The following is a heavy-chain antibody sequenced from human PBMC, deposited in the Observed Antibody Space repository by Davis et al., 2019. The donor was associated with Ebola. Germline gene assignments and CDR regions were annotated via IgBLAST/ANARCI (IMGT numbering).Heavy chain of an antibody. Sequence: ASVKVSCKASGYTFTSYDINWVRQATGQGLEWMGWMNPNSGNTGYAQKFQGRVTMTRNTSISTAYMELSSLRSEDTAVYYCARDRPILRFLEGNWFDPWGQGTLVTVSS. CDR1: GYTFTSYD. D-gene: IGHD3-3*01. V-gene: IGHV1-8*01. CDR3: ARDRPILRFLEGNWFDP. J-gene: IGHJ5*02. CDR2: MNPNSGNT.